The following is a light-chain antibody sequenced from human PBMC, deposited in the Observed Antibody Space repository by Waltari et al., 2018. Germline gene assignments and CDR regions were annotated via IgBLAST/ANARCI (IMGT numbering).Light chain of an antibody. CDR1: RPNIGAGHD. Sequence: QSVLTQPPSVSGAPGQRVTLPCTWTRPNIGAGHDVHWYQQIPGTVPKPTIYINSKRPSGVPDRFSGSKSGTSASLAITGLQAEDEADYYCQSYDSNLSAYVFGTGTKVTVL. J-gene: IGLJ1*01. CDR2: INS. V-gene: IGLV1-40*01. CDR3: QSYDSNLSAYV.